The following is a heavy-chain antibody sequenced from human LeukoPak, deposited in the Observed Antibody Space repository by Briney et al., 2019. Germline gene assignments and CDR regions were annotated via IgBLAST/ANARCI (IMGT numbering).Heavy chain of an antibody. J-gene: IGHJ4*02. D-gene: IGHD5-18*01. CDR2: VSGDGAKT. V-gene: IGHV3-23*01. CDR1: GFTFSGNG. CDR3: ARQQLWLDY. Sequence: GGSLRLSCAASGFTFSGNGMSWVRQVSGKGLEWGSAVSGDGAKTYYADSVKGRFTISRDNAKNSLFLQMDSLRAEDTAVYYCARQQLWLDYWGQGTLVTVSS.